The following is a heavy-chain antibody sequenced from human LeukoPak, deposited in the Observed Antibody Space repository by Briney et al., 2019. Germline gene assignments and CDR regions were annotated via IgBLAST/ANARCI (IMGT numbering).Heavy chain of an antibody. J-gene: IGHJ2*01. D-gene: IGHD1-7*01. CDR1: GYPIRSGYD. CDR3: ARWYSAGWNYYFDL. Sequence: SETLSLTCSVSGYPIRSGYDWGWTRQPPGKGLEWMASIYYRRATSYNPSRRSRVTISIPTTENQFSLRLSAVTAADTDVNYCARWYSAGWNYYFDLWGRGTLVTVSS. CDR2: IYYRRAT. V-gene: IGHV4-38-2*01.